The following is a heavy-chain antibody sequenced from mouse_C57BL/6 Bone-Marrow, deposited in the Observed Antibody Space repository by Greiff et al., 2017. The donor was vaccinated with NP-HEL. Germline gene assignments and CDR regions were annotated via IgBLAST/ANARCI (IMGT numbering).Heavy chain of an antibody. CDR3: VRHTTITTVVAHYYAMDY. V-gene: IGHV10-1*01. D-gene: IGHD1-1*01. CDR1: GFSFNTYA. Sequence: EVQRVESGGGLVQPKGSLKLSCAASGFSFNTYAMNWVRQAPGKGLEWVARIRSKSNNYATYYADSVKDRFTISRDDSESMLYLQMNNLKTEDTAMYYCVRHTTITTVVAHYYAMDYWGQGTSVTVSS. CDR2: IRSKSNNYAT. J-gene: IGHJ4*01.